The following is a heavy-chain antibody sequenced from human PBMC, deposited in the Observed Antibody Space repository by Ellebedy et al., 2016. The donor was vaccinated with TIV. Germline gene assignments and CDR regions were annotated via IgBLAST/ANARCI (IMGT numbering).Heavy chain of an antibody. CDR3: ARLLEEMGYYYAMDD. Sequence: GESLKISCAASGFTFSNYWIHWVRQAPGKGLVWLSRINRDGSSANYADSVKGRFSISRNNSKNTLYLQMNSLRAEDTAVYYCARLLEEMGYYYAMDDWGQGTTVTVSS. CDR2: INRDGSSA. D-gene: IGHD5-24*01. J-gene: IGHJ6*02. V-gene: IGHV3-74*01. CDR1: GFTFSNYW.